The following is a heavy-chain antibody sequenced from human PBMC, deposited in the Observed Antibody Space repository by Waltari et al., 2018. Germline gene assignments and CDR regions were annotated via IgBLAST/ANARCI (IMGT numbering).Heavy chain of an antibody. D-gene: IGHD3-3*01. CDR1: GYTFTGYY. V-gene: IGHV1-2*02. J-gene: IGHJ4*02. Sequence: QVQLVQSGAEVKKPGASVKVSCKASGYTFTGYYMHWVRQAPGQGLEWMGWINPHSGGTNYAQKFQGRVTMTRDTSISTAYMELSRLRSDDTAVYYCARFGSYDSDYWGQGTLVTVSS. CDR3: ARFGSYDSDY. CDR2: INPHSGGT.